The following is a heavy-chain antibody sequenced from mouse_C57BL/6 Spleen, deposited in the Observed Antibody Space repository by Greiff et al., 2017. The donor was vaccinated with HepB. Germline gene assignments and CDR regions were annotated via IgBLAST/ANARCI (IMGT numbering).Heavy chain of an antibody. J-gene: IGHJ2*01. CDR1: GYSFTGYY. CDR3: ARWVYGNRFHFDY. CDR2: INPSTGGT. V-gene: IGHV1-42*01. Sequence: EVQLVESGPELVKPGASVKISCKASGYSFTGYYMNWVKQSPEKSLEWIGEINPSTGGTTYNQKFKAKATLTVDKSSSTAYMQLKSLTSEDSAVYYCARWVYGNRFHFDYWGQGTTLTVSS. D-gene: IGHD2-1*01.